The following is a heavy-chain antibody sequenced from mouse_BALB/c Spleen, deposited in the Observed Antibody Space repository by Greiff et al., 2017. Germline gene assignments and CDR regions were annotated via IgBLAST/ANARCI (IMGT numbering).Heavy chain of an antibody. Sequence: VQLKESGPGLVKPSQSLSLTCSVTGYSITSGYYWNWIRQFPGNKLEWMGYISYDGGNNYNPSLKNRISITRDTSKNQFFLKLNSVTTEDTATYYCARDAGLGAWFAYWGQGTLVTVSA. V-gene: IGHV3-6*02. J-gene: IGHJ3*01. CDR1: GYSITSGYY. D-gene: IGHD2-2*01. CDR3: ARDAGLGAWFAY. CDR2: ISYDGGN.